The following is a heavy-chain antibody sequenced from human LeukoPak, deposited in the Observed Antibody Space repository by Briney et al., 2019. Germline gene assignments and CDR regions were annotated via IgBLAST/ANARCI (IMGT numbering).Heavy chain of an antibody. CDR3: ARGVYYDILTGYPPRAENWFDP. CDR2: IYTSGTT. CDR1: GGSISSDNYY. Sequence: PSETLSLTCTVSGGSISSDNYYWTWIRQPAGKGLEWIGHIYTSGTTNYNPSLKSRVTIVLDTSKNQFSLKLSSVTAADTAVYYCARGVYYDILTGYPPRAENWFDPWGQGTLVTVSS. V-gene: IGHV4-61*09. D-gene: IGHD3-9*01. J-gene: IGHJ5*02.